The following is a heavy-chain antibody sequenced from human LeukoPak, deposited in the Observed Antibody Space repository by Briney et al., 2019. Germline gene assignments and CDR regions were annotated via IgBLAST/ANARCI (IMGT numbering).Heavy chain of an antibody. D-gene: IGHD3-10*01. Sequence: PSETLSLTCTVSGGSISSYYWSWIRQPAGKGLEWIGRIYTSGSTNYNPSLKSRVTMSVDTSENQFSLKLSSVTAADTAVHYCARDPDYGSGSYGAFDIWGQGTMVTVSS. V-gene: IGHV4-4*07. J-gene: IGHJ3*02. CDR2: IYTSGST. CDR1: GGSISSYY. CDR3: ARDPDYGSGSYGAFDI.